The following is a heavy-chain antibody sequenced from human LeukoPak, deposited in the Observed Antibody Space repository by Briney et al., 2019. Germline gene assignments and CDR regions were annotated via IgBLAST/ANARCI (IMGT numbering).Heavy chain of an antibody. CDR3: AKARSSSWYYYDY. D-gene: IGHD6-13*01. CDR1: GFTFSSYA. Sequence: ARGSLRLSCAASGFTFSSYAMSWVRQAPGKGLEWVSAISGSGGSTYYADSVKGRFTISRDNSKNTLYLQMNSLRAEDTAVYYCAKARSSSWYYYDYWGQGTLVTVSS. CDR2: ISGSGGST. V-gene: IGHV3-23*01. J-gene: IGHJ4*02.